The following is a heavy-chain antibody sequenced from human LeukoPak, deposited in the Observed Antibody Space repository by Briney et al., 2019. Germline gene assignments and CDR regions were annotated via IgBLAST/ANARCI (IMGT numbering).Heavy chain of an antibody. CDR3: ARVVRGAVTSNYFDP. CDR2: ISNSGTT. J-gene: IGHJ5*02. D-gene: IGHD4-17*01. CDR1: GGSMIDYF. Sequence: SETLSLTCTVSGGSMIDYFWTWIRQAPGKELEWIGYISNSGTTDYNSSLKSRVTMSVDTSKNEFSLKLTSVTAADTAMYYCARVVRGAVTSNYFDPWGQGTLVTVSS. V-gene: IGHV4-59*01.